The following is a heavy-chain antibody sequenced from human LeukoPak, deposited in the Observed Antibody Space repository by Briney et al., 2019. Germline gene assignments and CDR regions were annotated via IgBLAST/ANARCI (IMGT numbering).Heavy chain of an antibody. J-gene: IGHJ4*02. CDR3: AALSDPYSYAPFDY. D-gene: IGHD5-18*01. CDR1: GFTFTSSA. Sequence: SVKVSYKASGFTFTSSAMQWVRQARGQRLEWIGWIVVGSGNTNYAQKFQERVTITRDMSTSTAYMELSSLRSEDTAVYYCAALSDPYSYAPFDYWGQGTLVTVSS. CDR2: IVVGSGNT. V-gene: IGHV1-58*02.